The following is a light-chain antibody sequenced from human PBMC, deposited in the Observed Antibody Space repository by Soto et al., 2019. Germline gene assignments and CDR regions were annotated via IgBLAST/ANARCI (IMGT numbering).Light chain of an antibody. CDR1: QSVSDK. CDR3: QQYNTWPIT. J-gene: IGKJ5*01. V-gene: IGKV3-15*01. CDR2: RAS. Sequence: EVLMTQSPNTLYVSPGERVTLSCRASQSVSDKLAWYQQKPGQGPRLLVYRASTRTLGIPARFSGSESGTEFTLTISSLQSEDFAIYYCQQYNTWPITFGQGTRL.